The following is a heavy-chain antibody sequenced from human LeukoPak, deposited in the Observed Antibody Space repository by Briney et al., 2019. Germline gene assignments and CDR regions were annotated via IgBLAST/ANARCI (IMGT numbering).Heavy chain of an antibody. CDR2: IYNVGNT. J-gene: IGHJ5*02. CDR1: GFTVSSNY. Sequence: GGSLRLSCAASGFTVSSNYMSWVRQAPGKGLEWVSVIYNVGNTHYADSVKGRFTISRDISKNTIYLQMNSLRAEDTAMYFCARSRRYYYDGSGYYPGPPDHWGQGTLVTVSS. CDR3: ARSRRYYYDGSGYYPGPPDH. V-gene: IGHV3-53*01. D-gene: IGHD3-22*01.